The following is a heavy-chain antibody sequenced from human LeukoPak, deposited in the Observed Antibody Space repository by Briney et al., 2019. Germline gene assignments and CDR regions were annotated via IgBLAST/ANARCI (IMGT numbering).Heavy chain of an antibody. Sequence: GGSLRLSCAASGFTFSSYGMHWVRQAPGKGLEWVAFIRYDGSNKYYADSVKGRFTISRDNSKNTLYLQMNSLRAEDTAVYYCAKGARFLEWLLSVYYYMDVWGKGTTVTVSS. CDR3: AKGARFLEWLLSVYYYMDV. CDR2: IRYDGSNK. CDR1: GFTFSSYG. V-gene: IGHV3-30*02. D-gene: IGHD3-3*01. J-gene: IGHJ6*03.